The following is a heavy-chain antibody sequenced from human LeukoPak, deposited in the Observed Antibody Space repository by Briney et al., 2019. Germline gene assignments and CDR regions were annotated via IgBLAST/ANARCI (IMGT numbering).Heavy chain of an antibody. Sequence: GGSLRLSCAASGLTVSSNYMSWVRQAPGKGLEWVSVIYSGGSTYYADSVKGRFTISRDNSKSTLFLQMNSLRAEDTAIYYCATYRQVLLPFESWGQGTLVTVSS. D-gene: IGHD5-18*01. CDR3: ATYRQVLLPFES. CDR1: GLTVSSNY. V-gene: IGHV3-53*01. CDR2: IYSGGST. J-gene: IGHJ4*02.